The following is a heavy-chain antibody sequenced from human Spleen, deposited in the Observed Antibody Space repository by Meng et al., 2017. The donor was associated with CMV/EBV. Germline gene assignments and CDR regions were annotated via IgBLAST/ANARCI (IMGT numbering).Heavy chain of an antibody. CDR1: GFTFSDYY. CDR3: AKAIPTISGSTAGRAMDV. Sequence: GESLKISCAASGFTFSDYYMNWVRQAPGKGLEWVAVISYDGSNKYYADSVKGRFTISRENSKNTLYLQMNSLRAEDTAVYYCAKAIPTISGSTAGRAMDVWGQGTTVTVSS. V-gene: IGHV3-30*18. CDR2: ISYDGSNK. J-gene: IGHJ6*02. D-gene: IGHD2-15*01.